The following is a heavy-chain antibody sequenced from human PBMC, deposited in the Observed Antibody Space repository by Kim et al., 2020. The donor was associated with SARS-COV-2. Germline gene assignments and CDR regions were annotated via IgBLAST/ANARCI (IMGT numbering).Heavy chain of an antibody. CDR2: INTNTGNP. Sequence: ASVKVSCKSSGYTFTSYAMNWVRQAPGQGLEWMGWINTNTGNPTYAQGFTGRFVFSLDTSVSTAYLQISSLKAEDTAVYYCARTRFTVAYSSSWVDYWGQGTLVTVSS. CDR1: GYTFTSYA. D-gene: IGHD6-13*01. J-gene: IGHJ4*02. V-gene: IGHV7-4-1*02. CDR3: ARTRFTVAYSSSWVDY.